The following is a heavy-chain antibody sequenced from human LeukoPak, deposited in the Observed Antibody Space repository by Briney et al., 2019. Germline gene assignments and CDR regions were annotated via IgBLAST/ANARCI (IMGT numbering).Heavy chain of an antibody. CDR2: ISTRGSTI. CDR1: GFTFSDYY. V-gene: IGHV3-11*04. D-gene: IGHD3-10*02. Sequence: GGSLRLSCAASGFTFSDYYMSWIRQAPGKGLEWVSYISTRGSTIYYADSVKGRLTISRDNAKNSLYLQMNSLRAEDTAVYYCAELGITMIGGVWGKGTTVTISS. CDR3: AELGITMIGGV. J-gene: IGHJ6*04.